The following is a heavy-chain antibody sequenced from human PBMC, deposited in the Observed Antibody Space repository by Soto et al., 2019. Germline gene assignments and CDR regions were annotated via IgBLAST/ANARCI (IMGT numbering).Heavy chain of an antibody. J-gene: IGHJ4*02. CDR1: TFTFSNYA. D-gene: IGHD2-2*01. CDR2: ITISGGIT. V-gene: IGHV3-23*01. CDR3: AKDKGAPMAYYFDY. Sequence: LRLSCAASTFTFSNYAMSWVRQAPGKGLEWVSGITISGGITYYADSVKGRFTISRDDSKNTLHLQMSSLRAEDTAVYYCAKDKGAPMAYYFDYWGQGAQVTVSS.